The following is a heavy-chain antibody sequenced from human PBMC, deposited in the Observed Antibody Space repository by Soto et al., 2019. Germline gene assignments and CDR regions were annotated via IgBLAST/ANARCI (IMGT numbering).Heavy chain of an antibody. CDR2: INAGNGNT. CDR1: GYIFTNYA. D-gene: IGHD6-19*01. Sequence: GASVKVSCKASGYIFTNYAIHWVRQAPGQRLEWMGWINAGNGNTKYSQKFQGRVTITRDTSASTAYMELSSLRSEDTAVYYCARAAGEQWLINFDYWGQGALVTVSS. CDR3: ARAAGEQWLINFDY. V-gene: IGHV1-3*01. J-gene: IGHJ4*02.